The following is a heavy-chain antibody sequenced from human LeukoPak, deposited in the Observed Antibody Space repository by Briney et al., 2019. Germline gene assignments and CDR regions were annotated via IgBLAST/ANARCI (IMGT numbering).Heavy chain of an antibody. V-gene: IGHV1-8*01. D-gene: IGHD6-19*01. J-gene: IGHJ4*02. CDR3: ARSSSGWYYFDY. Sequence: GESLKISCKASGYTFTSYDINWVRPATGQGLEWMGWMNPNSGNTGYAQKFQGRVTMTRNTSISTAYMELSSLRSEDTAVYYCARSSSGWYYFDYWGQGTLVTVSS. CDR1: GYTFTSYD. CDR2: MNPNSGNT.